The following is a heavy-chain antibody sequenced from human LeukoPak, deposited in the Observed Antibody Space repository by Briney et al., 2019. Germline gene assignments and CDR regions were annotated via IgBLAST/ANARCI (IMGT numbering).Heavy chain of an antibody. V-gene: IGHV1-2*02. D-gene: IGHD3-10*01. Sequence: ASVKVSCKTSGFDFSDYFIHWVRQAPGQGLEWMGWIILKSGATNYAQKFRDRVTVSRDTSTVYLDLSSLTSDDTAVYYCTRDLRSGRVTYGQDSWGQGTLVTVSS. J-gene: IGHJ4*02. CDR1: GFDFSDYF. CDR3: TRDLRSGRVTYGQDS. CDR2: IILKSGAT.